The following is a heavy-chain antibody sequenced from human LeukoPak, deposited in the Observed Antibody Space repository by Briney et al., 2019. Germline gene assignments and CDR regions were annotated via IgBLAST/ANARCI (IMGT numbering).Heavy chain of an antibody. D-gene: IGHD3-10*01. CDR1: SDSFSLYY. J-gene: IGHJ4*02. CDR3: ASKGYGSGSFYYFDY. Sequence: SETLSLTCTVSSDSFSLYYWSWIRQPAGKGLEWIGYIYYSGSTNYNPSLKSRVTISVDTSKNQFSLKLSSVTAADTAVYYCASKGYGSGSFYYFDYWGQGTLVTVSS. V-gene: IGHV4-59*12. CDR2: IYYSGST.